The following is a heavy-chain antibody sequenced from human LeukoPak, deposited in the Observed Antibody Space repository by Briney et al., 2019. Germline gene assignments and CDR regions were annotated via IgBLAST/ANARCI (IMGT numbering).Heavy chain of an antibody. CDR2: IYHSGST. CDR1: GYSISSGYY. Sequence: SETLSLTCAVSGYSISSGYYWGWIRQPPGKGLEWIGSIYHSGSTYYNPSLKSRVTISVDTSKNQFSLKLSSVTAADTAVYYCARTRVYYFGYWGQGTLVTVSS. V-gene: IGHV4-38-2*01. CDR3: ARTRVYYFGY. J-gene: IGHJ4*02.